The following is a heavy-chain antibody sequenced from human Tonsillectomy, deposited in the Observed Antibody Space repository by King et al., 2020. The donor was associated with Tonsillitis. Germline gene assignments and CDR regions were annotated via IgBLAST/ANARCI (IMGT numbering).Heavy chain of an antibody. V-gene: IGHV3-43*02. CDR1: GFTFDDFA. CDR2: FIGEGVRT. J-gene: IGHJ3*02. CDR3: AAAGSSDAFDI. D-gene: IGHD6-13*01. Sequence: VQLVESGGGVVQPGGSLRLSCAASGFTFDDFAMHWVRQVPGKGLEWVSFFIGEGVRTYYADSVKGRFTIPRDNSKNSLYLQMNSLKTEDTALYYCAAAGSSDAFDIWGQGTVVTVSS.